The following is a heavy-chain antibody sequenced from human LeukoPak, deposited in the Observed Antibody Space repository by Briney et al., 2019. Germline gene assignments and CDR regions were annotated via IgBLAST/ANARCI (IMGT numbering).Heavy chain of an antibody. D-gene: IGHD2-2*01. Sequence: PSETLSLTCTVYDGSLSGYYWSWVRQPPGKGLEWIGEISRAGSTSYNPSLKSRVTMSLDTSTNQFSLKLSSVTAADAAVYYCARVRAYCTTSTCYRGLWFDPWGQGTLVTVSS. J-gene: IGHJ5*02. CDR2: ISRAGST. CDR3: ARVRAYCTTSTCYRGLWFDP. V-gene: IGHV4-34*01. CDR1: DGSLSGYY.